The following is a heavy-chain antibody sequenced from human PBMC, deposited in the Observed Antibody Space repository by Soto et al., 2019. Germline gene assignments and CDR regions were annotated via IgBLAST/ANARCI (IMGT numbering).Heavy chain of an antibody. D-gene: IGHD6-13*01. V-gene: IGHV3-23*01. CDR1: GFTFSSYA. CDR3: AKVIAAAGTGYWFDP. CDR2: TSGSGGST. J-gene: IGHJ5*02. Sequence: EVQLLESGGGLVQPGGSLRLSCAASGFTFSSYAMSWVRQAPGKGLEWVSATSGSGGSTYYADSVKGPFTISRDNSKNTLYLQMNSLRAEDTAGYYCAKVIAAAGTGYWFDPWGQGTMVTVSS.